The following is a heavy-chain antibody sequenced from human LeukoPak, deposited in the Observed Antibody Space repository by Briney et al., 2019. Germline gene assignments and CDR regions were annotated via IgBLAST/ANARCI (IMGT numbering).Heavy chain of an antibody. J-gene: IGHJ4*02. V-gene: IGHV4-38-2*02. CDR1: GYSISSGYY. CDR3: ASMTNGITGTGFYFDY. CDR2: IYHSGST. D-gene: IGHD1-20*01. Sequence: PSETLSLTCTVSGYSISSGYYWGWIRQPPGKGLEWIGSIYHSGSTYYNPSLKSRVTISVDTSKNQFSLKLSSVTAADTAVYYCASMTNGITGTGFYFDYWGQGTLVTVSS.